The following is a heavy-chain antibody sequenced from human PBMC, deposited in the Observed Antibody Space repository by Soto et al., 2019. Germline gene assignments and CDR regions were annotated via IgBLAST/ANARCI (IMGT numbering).Heavy chain of an antibody. V-gene: IGHV3-15*07. CDR3: TTGSVEGV. CDR1: GFSITNAW. D-gene: IGHD2-15*01. Sequence: EVQLVESGGGLVKPGGSLRLSCVASGFSITNAWMNWVRQAPGKGLEWVGRIKRKIDGETTDYAAPVKGRFTISRDDSKNMLYLQMNSLTADDTALYYCTTGSVEGVWGQGTTVTVSS. CDR2: IKRKIDGETT. J-gene: IGHJ6*02.